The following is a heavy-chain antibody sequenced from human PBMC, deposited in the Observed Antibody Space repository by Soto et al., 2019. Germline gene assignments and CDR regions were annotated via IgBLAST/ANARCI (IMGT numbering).Heavy chain of an antibody. CDR2: IKFDESTT. Sequence: EVQVVESGGGLVQPGGSLRLSCVASGFTFSTYWMHWVRQAPGKGLVWVSRIKFDESTTSYADSVKGRFTISRDNAKNTVYLQMNSLRAEDTGVYYCARGIRNYYGVDVWGQGTTVTVSS. CDR3: ARGIRNYYGVDV. CDR1: GFTFSTYW. D-gene: IGHD5-18*01. V-gene: IGHV3-74*01. J-gene: IGHJ6*02.